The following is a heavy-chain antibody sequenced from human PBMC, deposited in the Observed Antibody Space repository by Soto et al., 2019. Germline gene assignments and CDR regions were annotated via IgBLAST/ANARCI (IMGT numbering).Heavy chain of an antibody. CDR3: ARDDCGGGGCYEFDY. Sequence: GASVKVSCKASGYTFTGYYMHWVRQAPGQGLEWMGWINPNSGGTNYAQKFQGRVTMTRDTSISTAYMELSRLRSDDTAVYYCARDDCGGGGCYEFDYWGQGTMVTVYS. D-gene: IGHD2-15*01. V-gene: IGHV1-2*02. CDR1: GYTFTGYY. J-gene: IGHJ4*02. CDR2: INPNSGGT.